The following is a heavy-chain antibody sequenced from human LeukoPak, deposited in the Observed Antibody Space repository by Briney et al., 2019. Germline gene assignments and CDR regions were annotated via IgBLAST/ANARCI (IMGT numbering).Heavy chain of an antibody. J-gene: IGHJ4*02. V-gene: IGHV3-7*01. CDR2: IKKDASEN. D-gene: IGHD4-17*01. Sequence: AESLTLTCAASGFTFSSDWMSWVRQAQGKGQEWVANIKKDASENYYVDSVKGRLTIIRVHATNYLYPQMKSLATDAAAADYCAKDGVLLGDYADSFAYGGQGTLVTVSS. CDR3: AKDGVLLGDYADSFAY. CDR1: GFTFSSDW.